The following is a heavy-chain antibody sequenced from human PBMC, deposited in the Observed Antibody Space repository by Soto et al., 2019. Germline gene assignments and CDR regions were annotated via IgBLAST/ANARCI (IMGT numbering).Heavy chain of an antibody. CDR3: AKALSKNYYYPFDF. CDR2: ISGGSSVT. Sequence: PGGSLRLSCTASGFTFSDYAMTWVRQAPGKGLEWVSTISGGSSVTYYGDSVKGRFTISRDNAKKTLFLQLNRLSAEDMATYYCAKALSKNYYYPFDFWGQGTQVTVSS. J-gene: IGHJ4*02. CDR1: GFTFSDYA. V-gene: IGHV3-23*01. D-gene: IGHD3-10*01.